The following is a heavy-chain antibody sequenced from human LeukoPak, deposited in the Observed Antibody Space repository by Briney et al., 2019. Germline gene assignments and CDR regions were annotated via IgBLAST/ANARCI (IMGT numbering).Heavy chain of an antibody. J-gene: IGHJ5*02. CDR3: ARGRPDRSLTIFGVVASPNWFDP. V-gene: IGHV3-48*02. D-gene: IGHD3-3*01. CDR1: GFTFGSYS. Sequence: PGGSLRLSCAASGFTFGSYSMNWVRQAPGKGLEWVSYISSSSSTIYYADSVKGRFTSSRDNAKNSLYLQMNSLRDEDTAVYYCARGRPDRSLTIFGVVASPNWFDPWGQGTLVTVSS. CDR2: ISSSSSTI.